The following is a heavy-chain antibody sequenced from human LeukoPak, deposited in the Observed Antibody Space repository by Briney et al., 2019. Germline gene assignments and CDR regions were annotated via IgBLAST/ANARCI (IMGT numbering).Heavy chain of an antibody. D-gene: IGHD3-3*01. J-gene: IGHJ6*03. CDR1: GGSISSYY. CDR2: IYTSGST. V-gene: IGHV4-4*07. CDR3: ARGVTIFGVVIIEDYYYYYMDV. Sequence: SETLSLTCTVSGGSISSYYWSWIRQPAGKGLEWIGRIYTSGSTNYNPSLKSRVTMSVDTSKNQFSLKLSSVTAADTAVYYCARGVTIFGVVIIEDYYYYYMDVWGKGNTVTVSS.